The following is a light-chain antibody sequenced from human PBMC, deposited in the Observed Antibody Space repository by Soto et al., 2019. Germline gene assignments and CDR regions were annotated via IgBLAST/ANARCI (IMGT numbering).Light chain of an antibody. CDR1: NIGSKS. CDR3: QVWDSTNXHVL. CDR2: DDG. Sequence: SYELTQPPSVSVAPGQTARITCGGNNIGSKSVHWYQQKPGQAPVLVVYDDGDRPSGIPERFSGSNSGNTATLTISRVEDGDEADYYCQVWDSTNXHVLFGGGTK. V-gene: IGLV3-21*02. J-gene: IGLJ2*01.